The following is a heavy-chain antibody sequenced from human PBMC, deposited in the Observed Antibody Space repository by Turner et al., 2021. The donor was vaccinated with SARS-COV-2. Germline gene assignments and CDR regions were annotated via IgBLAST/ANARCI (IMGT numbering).Heavy chain of an antibody. CDR3: ARWGPYYYDSSGYYPDAFDI. Sequence: EVQRVESGGGLVKPGGSLSLSCAASGSTFSGYSMNWVRQAPGKGLEWVSSISISSSYIYYADSVKGRFTISRDNAKNSLYLQMNSLRAEDTAVYYCARWGPYYYDSSGYYPDAFDIWGQGTMVTVSS. V-gene: IGHV3-21*01. CDR2: ISISSSYI. D-gene: IGHD3-22*01. J-gene: IGHJ3*02. CDR1: GSTFSGYS.